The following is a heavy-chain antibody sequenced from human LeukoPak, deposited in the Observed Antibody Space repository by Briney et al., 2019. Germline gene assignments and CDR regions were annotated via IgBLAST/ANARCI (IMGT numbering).Heavy chain of an antibody. D-gene: IGHD6-19*01. V-gene: IGHV3-53*01. CDR1: GFTFRSYG. J-gene: IGHJ4*02. CDR3: ATDSLVAGTFSY. CDR2: IFRGGTT. Sequence: GGSLRLSCAASGFTFRSYGMHWVRQAPGKGLEWVSLIFRGGTTYYADSVKGRFTISRDNSKNTLYLQMNSLRAEDTAVYYCATDSLVAGTFSYWGQGTLVTVSS.